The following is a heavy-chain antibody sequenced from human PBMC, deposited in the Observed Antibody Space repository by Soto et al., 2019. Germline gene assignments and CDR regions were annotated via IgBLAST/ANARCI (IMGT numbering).Heavy chain of an antibody. CDR3: ARGDYQYSIDY. V-gene: IGHV4-30-2*01. J-gene: IGHJ4*02. D-gene: IGHD2-2*01. CDR1: GDSMTSGDYS. Sequence: NPWETLSLTCTVSGDSMTSGDYSWSWIRQPPGKGLEWLGYIYRTGNTHYSPSLKSRVSISQDRSKNQFSLELTSVTAADTAVYYCARGDYQYSIDYWGQGTLVTVSS. CDR2: IYRTGNT.